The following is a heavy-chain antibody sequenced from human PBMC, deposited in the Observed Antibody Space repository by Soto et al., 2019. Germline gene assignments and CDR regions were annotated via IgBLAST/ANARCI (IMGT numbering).Heavy chain of an antibody. CDR1: GDSVSSGGFY. D-gene: IGHD3-10*01. V-gene: IGHV4-61*08. CDR3: ARLPYYYGSGSTSDY. CDR2: IYYSGST. J-gene: IGHJ4*02. Sequence: ESLSLTCTVSGDSVSSGGFYWSWIRQPPGKRLEWIGYIYYSGSTTYNPSLESRVTISVDTSKNQFSLKLSSLTAADTAVYYCARLPYYYGSGSTSDYWGQGTLVTVSS.